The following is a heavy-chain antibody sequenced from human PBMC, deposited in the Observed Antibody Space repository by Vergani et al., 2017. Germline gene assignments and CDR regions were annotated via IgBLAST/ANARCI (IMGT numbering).Heavy chain of an antibody. Sequence: EVQLVESGGGLVKPGGSLRLSCAASGFTFSSYSMNWVRQAPGKGLEWVSGISGSGGSTYYAGSVKGRFTISRDSSKNTLYLQMNSLSAGDTAVYYCAKANPLNSGYDYLYYDHAMDVWGQGTTVTVSS. CDR2: ISGSGGST. V-gene: IGHV3-23*04. D-gene: IGHD5-12*01. J-gene: IGHJ6*02. CDR3: AKANPLNSGYDYLYYDHAMDV. CDR1: GFTFSSYS.